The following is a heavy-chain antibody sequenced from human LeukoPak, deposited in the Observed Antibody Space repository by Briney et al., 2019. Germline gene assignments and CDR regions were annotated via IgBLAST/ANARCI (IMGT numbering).Heavy chain of an antibody. CDR1: GGSISSYY. CDR2: VYTSGST. V-gene: IGHV4-4*07. D-gene: IGHD2-21*02. Sequence: SETLSLTCTVSGGSISSYYWSWIRQPAGKGLEWIGRVYTSGSTNYNPSLKSRVTMSVDTSKNQFSLKLSSVTAADTAVYYCARQGSGGDMNYYGMDVWGQGTTVTVSS. CDR3: ARQGSGGDMNYYGMDV. J-gene: IGHJ6*02.